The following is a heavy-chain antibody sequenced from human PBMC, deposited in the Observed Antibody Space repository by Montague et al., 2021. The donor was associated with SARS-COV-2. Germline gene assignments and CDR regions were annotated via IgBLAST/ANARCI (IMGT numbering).Heavy chain of an antibody. CDR1: GASIRDYY. Sequence: SETLSLTCTVSGASIRDYYWSWIRQPPGKGLEWIGYIYESGSTKSNPSLTSRLIMSVDTSRNRFSLTLSSVTTADAAVYYCARDRGLSGFHGYDPLYFYGMDVWGQGTTVIVSS. CDR2: IYESGST. CDR3: ARDRGLSGFHGYDPLYFYGMDV. J-gene: IGHJ6*02. D-gene: IGHD5-12*01. V-gene: IGHV4-59*01.